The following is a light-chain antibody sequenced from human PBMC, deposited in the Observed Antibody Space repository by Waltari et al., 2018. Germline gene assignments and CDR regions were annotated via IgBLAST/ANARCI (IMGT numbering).Light chain of an antibody. J-gene: IGLJ3*02. CDR3: YSATDNNLRV. CDR1: VLAGQY. CDR2: KDT. V-gene: IGLV3-27*01. Sequence: SYELTLPSSVSVSPGQTARITCSGNVLAGQYDRWFQQKPGQTPVLIIYKDTERPSGIPERFSGSSSGSTVTLTISGAQVEDEGDYYCYSATDNNLRVFGGGTKLTVL.